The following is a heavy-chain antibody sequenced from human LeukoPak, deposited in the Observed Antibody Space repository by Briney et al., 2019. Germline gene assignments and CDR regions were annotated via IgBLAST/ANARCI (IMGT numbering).Heavy chain of an antibody. CDR1: GYTFTGYH. Sequence: GASMTVSCKASGYTFTGYHIHWVRQAPGQGLEWMGWINPNSGGTNFAQKFQGRVTMTRDTSISTTYMELSSLNSDDTAVYYCARSRYGYSTSWFSYWGQGTLVTVSS. J-gene: IGHJ4*02. CDR3: ARSRYGYSTSWFSY. CDR2: INPNSGGT. D-gene: IGHD6-13*01. V-gene: IGHV1-2*02.